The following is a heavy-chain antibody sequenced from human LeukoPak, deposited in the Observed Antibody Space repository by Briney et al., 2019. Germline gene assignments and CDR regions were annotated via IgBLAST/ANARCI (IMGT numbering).Heavy chain of an antibody. V-gene: IGHV1-46*01. CDR2: ISPSGYSK. CDR3: ARGRGSGSYQEYHFDY. Sequence: ASVTDSFKASLHTFTNYYMHWVGQAAGQGREWMGVISPSGYSKSYAQTFQGRVTMTRDTSTSTVYVELSSLRSEDTAVYYCARGRGSGSYQEYHFDYWGQGSLVTVSS. J-gene: IGHJ4*02. CDR1: LHTFTNYY. D-gene: IGHD3-10*01.